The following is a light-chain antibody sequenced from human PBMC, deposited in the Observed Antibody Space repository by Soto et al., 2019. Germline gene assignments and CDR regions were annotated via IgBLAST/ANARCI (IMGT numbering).Light chain of an antibody. CDR1: QSVRNY. J-gene: IGKJ1*01. V-gene: IGKV3-11*01. CDR3: HQRSNWPWT. CDR2: DAS. Sequence: EIVLTQSPATLSLSPGERATLSCRASQSVRNYLAWYQQKPGQAPRLLIYDASNRATGIPGRFSGSGSGTDFTLTISSLEPEDFAVYYCHQRSNWPWTFGQGTKVEIK.